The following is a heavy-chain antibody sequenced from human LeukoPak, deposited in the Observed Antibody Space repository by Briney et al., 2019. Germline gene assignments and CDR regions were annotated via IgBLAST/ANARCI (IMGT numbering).Heavy chain of an antibody. CDR2: INHSGST. Sequence: SETLSLTCAVYGGSFSGYYWSWIRQPPGKGLEWIGEINHSGSTNYNPSLKSRVTISVDTSKNQFSLKLSSVTAADRAVYYCAREDIVVAYFDYWGQGTLVTVSS. CDR1: GGSFSGYY. CDR3: AREDIVVAYFDY. D-gene: IGHD2-15*01. V-gene: IGHV4-34*01. J-gene: IGHJ4*02.